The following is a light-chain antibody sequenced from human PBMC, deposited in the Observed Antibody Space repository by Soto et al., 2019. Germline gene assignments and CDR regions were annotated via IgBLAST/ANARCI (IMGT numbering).Light chain of an antibody. CDR1: SSNIGSFYD. V-gene: IGLV1-40*01. J-gene: IGLJ2*01. Sequence: QSVLTQPPSVSGAPGQRDTIPCTGSSSNIGSFYDVHWYQQLPGTVPKLPIYGDNNRPSGVPDRFSGSKSGTAASLAITGLQAEDEADYYCQSYDNSLNHVVFGGGTKVTVL. CDR3: QSYDNSLNHVV. CDR2: GDN.